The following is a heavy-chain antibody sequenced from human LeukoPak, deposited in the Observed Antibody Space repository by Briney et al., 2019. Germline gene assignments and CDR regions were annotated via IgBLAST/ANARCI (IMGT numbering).Heavy chain of an antibody. J-gene: IGHJ4*02. CDR1: GGSISSYY. V-gene: IGHV4-4*07. D-gene: IGHD4-11*01. CDR2: IYTSGST. CDR3: ARESLFMTTVTTHRRYYFDY. Sequence: SETLSLTCTVSGGSISSYYWSWIRQPAGKGLEWIGRIYTSGSTNYNPSLKSRVTMSVDTSKNQFSLKLSSVTAADTAVYYCARESLFMTTVTTHRRYYFDYWGQGTLVTVSS.